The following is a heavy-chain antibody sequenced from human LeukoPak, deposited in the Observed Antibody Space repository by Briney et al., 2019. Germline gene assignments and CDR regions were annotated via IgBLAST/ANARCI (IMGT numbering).Heavy chain of an antibody. V-gene: IGHV1-69*06. CDR1: GGTFSSYA. D-gene: IGHD6-6*01. CDR2: IIPIFGTA. Sequence: SVKVSCKASGGTFSSYAISWVRQAPGQGLEWMGGIIPIFGTANYAQKFQGRVTITADKSTSTAYMELSSLRSEDTAVYYCASRIAARLGYYYYMDVWGKGTTVTVSS. J-gene: IGHJ6*03. CDR3: ASRIAARLGYYYYMDV.